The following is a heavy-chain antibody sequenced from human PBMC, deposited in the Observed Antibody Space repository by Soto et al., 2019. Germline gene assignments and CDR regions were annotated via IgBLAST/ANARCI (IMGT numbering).Heavy chain of an antibody. CDR1: GGSISSSTYY. V-gene: IGHV4-39*01. CDR3: ARRLATTGTTDY. J-gene: IGHJ4*02. Sequence: PSETLSLTCIVSGGSISSSTYYWGWFRQPPGKGLEWIGSIYYSGSTYYNPSLKSRVTISVDTSKNQFSLKVNSVTAADTAGYYCARRLATTGTTDYWGQGTLVTVS. CDR2: IYYSGST. D-gene: IGHD1-1*01.